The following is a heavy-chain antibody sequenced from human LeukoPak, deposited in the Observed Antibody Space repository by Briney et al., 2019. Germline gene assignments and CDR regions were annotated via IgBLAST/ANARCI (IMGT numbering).Heavy chain of an antibody. CDR2: ISSSSSYI. V-gene: IGHV3-21*01. CDR1: GFTFSSYS. J-gene: IGHJ4*02. D-gene: IGHD2-15*01. CDR3: ARGVYCSGGSCYSDY. Sequence: GGSLRLSCAASGFTFSSYSMNWVRQAPGTGLEWVSSISSSSSYIYYADSVKGRFTISRDNAKNSLYLQMNSLRAEDTAVYYCARGVYCSGGSCYSDYWGQGTLVTVSS.